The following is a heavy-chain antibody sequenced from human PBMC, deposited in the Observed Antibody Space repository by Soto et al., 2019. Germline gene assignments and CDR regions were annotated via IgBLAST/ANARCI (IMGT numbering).Heavy chain of an antibody. CDR3: ARERVEMATILGGDGTNRIDY. CDR2: IYYSGST. V-gene: IGHV4-31*03. CDR1: GGSIISGGYY. Sequence: PSETLSLTCTVSGGSIISGGYYWSWNRQHPGKGLEWIGYIYYSGSTYYNPSLESRVTISVDTSKNQFSLKLSSVTAADTAVYYCARERVEMATILGGDGTNRIDYWGQGTLVTVSS. J-gene: IGHJ4*02. D-gene: IGHD5-12*01.